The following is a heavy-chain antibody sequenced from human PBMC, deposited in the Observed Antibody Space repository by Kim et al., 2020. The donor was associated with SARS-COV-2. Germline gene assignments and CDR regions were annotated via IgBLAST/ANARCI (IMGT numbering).Heavy chain of an antibody. Sequence: GGSLRLSCAASGFSFTSYGMHWVRQAPGKALEWVAVLWAIGTKIYYADSVKGRFTISRDISANIFYLQMNSLRVEDTAVYHCARDRDTSSHYGWLDPWGQGTRVTVSS. CDR3: ARDRDTSSHYGWLDP. D-gene: IGHD3-10*01. CDR2: LWAIGTKI. V-gene: IGHV3-33*01. CDR1: GFSFTSYG. J-gene: IGHJ5*02.